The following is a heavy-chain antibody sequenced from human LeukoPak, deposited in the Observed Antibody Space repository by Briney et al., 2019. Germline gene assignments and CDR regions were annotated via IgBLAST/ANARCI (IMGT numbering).Heavy chain of an antibody. J-gene: IGHJ4*02. CDR1: GFIFSSYS. CDR2: ISSSSSYI. D-gene: IGHD3-10*01. CDR3: ARVSYYYGSGSYRPTAVYYFDY. Sequence: GGSLRLSCVGSGFIFSSYSMNWVRQAPGKGLEWVSSISSSSSYIYYADSLKGRFTISRDNAKNSLYLQMNSLRAEDTAVYYCARVSYYYGSGSYRPTAVYYFDYWGQGTLVTVSS. V-gene: IGHV3-21*01.